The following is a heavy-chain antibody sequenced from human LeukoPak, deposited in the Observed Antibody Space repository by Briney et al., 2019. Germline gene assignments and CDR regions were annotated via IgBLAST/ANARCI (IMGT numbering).Heavy chain of an antibody. CDR2: LSGSGGST. V-gene: IGHV3-23*01. J-gene: IGHJ2*01. D-gene: IGHD6-19*01. CDR1: GFPFRSYA. Sequence: PGGSLRLSCAASGFPFRSYAMSWVRQAPGKGLEWVSALSGSGGSTYYADSVKGRFTISRDNSKNTLYLQMNSLRAEDTAVYFCAKEGAVAGTKSYWYFDLWGRGTLVTVSS. CDR3: AKEGAVAGTKSYWYFDL.